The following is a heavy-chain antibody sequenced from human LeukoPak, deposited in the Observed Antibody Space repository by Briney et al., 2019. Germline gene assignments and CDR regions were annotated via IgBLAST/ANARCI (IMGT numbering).Heavy chain of an antibody. J-gene: IGHJ4*02. CDR2: INHSGST. Sequence: SETLSLTCAVYGGSFRGYYWSWIRQPPGKGLEWIGEINHSGSTNYNLSLKSRVTTSVDTSKNQFSLKLSSVTAAVTAVYYCARDRIQLWYTGPKFDYWGQGTLVTVSS. V-gene: IGHV4-34*01. CDR1: GGSFRGYY. D-gene: IGHD5-18*01. CDR3: ARDRIQLWYTGPKFDY.